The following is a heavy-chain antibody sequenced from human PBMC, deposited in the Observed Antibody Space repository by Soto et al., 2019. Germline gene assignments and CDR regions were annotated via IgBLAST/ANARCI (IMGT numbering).Heavy chain of an antibody. CDR2: VNHGGST. V-gene: IGHV4-34*01. Sequence: SETLSLTCAVSGGSFSGVFWGWSRQPPGKGLEWIGEVNHGGSTNYNPSLKSRVTISSDTSKNHFSLTLRSVTAADTAVCYCARAAVAAGGPFDKWGQGALVTVSS. CDR1: GGSFSGVF. J-gene: IGHJ4*02. CDR3: ARAAVAAGGPFDK. D-gene: IGHD2-15*01.